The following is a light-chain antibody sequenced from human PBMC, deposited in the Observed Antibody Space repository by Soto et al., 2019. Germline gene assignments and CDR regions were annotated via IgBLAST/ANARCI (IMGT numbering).Light chain of an antibody. CDR1: QSVSSSY. CDR2: GAS. Sequence: EIVLTQSPGTLSLSPGERATLSCRASQSVSSSYLARYQQKPGQAPRLLIYGASSRATGIPDRFSGSGSGTEFTLTISSLQSEDFAVYYCQQYNNWPPITFGQGTRLEI. CDR3: QQYNNWPPIT. J-gene: IGKJ5*01. V-gene: IGKV3-20*01.